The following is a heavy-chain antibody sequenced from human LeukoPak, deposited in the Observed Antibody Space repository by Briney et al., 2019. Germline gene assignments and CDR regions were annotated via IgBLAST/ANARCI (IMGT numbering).Heavy chain of an antibody. Sequence: SETLSLTCTVSGDSFSSVTDYWAWIRQPPGKGLEWIASGDYSGSTYYNPSLKSRVTISVDTSKNQFSLKLSSVTAGDTAVYYCAGMSDEWLLPGYWGQGTLVTVSS. J-gene: IGHJ1*01. D-gene: IGHD3-22*01. CDR1: GDSFSSVTDY. CDR2: GDYSGST. V-gene: IGHV4-39*01. CDR3: AGMSDEWLLPGY.